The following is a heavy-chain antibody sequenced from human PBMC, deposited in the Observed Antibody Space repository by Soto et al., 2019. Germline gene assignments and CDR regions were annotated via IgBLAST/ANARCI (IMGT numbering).Heavy chain of an antibody. V-gene: IGHV4-34*01. J-gene: IGHJ5*02. D-gene: IGHD3-3*01. CDR3: ARGGPLIDFWSGDESFDP. Sequence: QVQLQQWGAGLLKPSETLSLTCAVYGGSFSGYYWSWIRQPPGKGLEWDGEINHSGSTNYNPSLKRRVTISVDTSKNQFSRKLSSVTAADTAVYYCARGGPLIDFWSGDESFDPWGQGTLVTVSS. CDR1: GGSFSGYY. CDR2: INHSGST.